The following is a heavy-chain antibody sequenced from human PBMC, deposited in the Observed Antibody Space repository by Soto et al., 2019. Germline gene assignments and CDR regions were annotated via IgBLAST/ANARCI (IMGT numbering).Heavy chain of an antibody. J-gene: IGHJ6*02. D-gene: IGHD2-21*02. Sequence: PGGSLRLSCAASGFTFSDYGISWVRQAPGQGLEWMGWISAYNGNTNYAQKLQGRVTMTTDTSTSTAYMELRSLRSDDTAVYYCARRALRLLGSGGMDVWGQGTTVTVSS. CDR2: ISAYNGNT. CDR3: ARRALRLLGSGGMDV. V-gene: IGHV1-18*01. CDR1: GFTFSDYG.